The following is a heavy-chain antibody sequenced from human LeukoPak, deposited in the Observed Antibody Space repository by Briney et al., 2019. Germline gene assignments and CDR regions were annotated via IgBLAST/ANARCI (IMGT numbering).Heavy chain of an antibody. V-gene: IGHV3-48*01. J-gene: IGHJ4*02. CDR2: ISSTSTTI. Sequence: GGSLRLSCATSGFTFSSYGMNWVRQAPGKGLEWVSYISSTSTTINYADSVKGRFTISRDNAKNSLYLQMNSLRADDTAVYYCARGGAARPDYWGQGTLVTVPS. CDR1: GFTFSSYG. D-gene: IGHD6-6*01. CDR3: ARGGAARPDY.